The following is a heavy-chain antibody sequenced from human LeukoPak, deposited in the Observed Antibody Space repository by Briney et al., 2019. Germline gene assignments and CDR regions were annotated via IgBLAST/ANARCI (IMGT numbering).Heavy chain of an antibody. V-gene: IGHV3-66*01. J-gene: IGHJ4*02. Sequence: GGSLRLSCAASGFTVSSNYMSWVRQAPGKGLEWVSVIYSGGSTYYADSVKGRFTISRDNSKNTLYLQMNSLRAEDTAVYYCAKESITYYFDYWGQGTLVTVSS. D-gene: IGHD5-12*01. CDR3: AKESITYYFDY. CDR2: IYSGGST. CDR1: GFTVSSNY.